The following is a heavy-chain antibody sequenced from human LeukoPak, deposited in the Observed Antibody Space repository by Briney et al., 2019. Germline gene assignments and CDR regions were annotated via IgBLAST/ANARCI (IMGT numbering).Heavy chain of an antibody. CDR2: IHTSGTT. D-gene: IGHD1-26*01. CDR3: ARVGPSGSYAMDV. J-gene: IGHJ6*04. V-gene: IGHV4-59*10. Sequence: SETLSLTCAVYGGSFSGYYWSWIRQSAGKGLEWIGRIHTSGTTNYNPSLKSRVTISVDTSKNQISLKLSSVTAADTAVYYCARVGPSGSYAMDVWGKGTTVTVSS. CDR1: GGSFSGYY.